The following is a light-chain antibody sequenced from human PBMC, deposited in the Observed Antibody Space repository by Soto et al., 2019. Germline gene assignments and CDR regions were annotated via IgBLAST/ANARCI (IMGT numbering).Light chain of an antibody. CDR1: QSISSY. V-gene: IGKV1-39*01. CDR2: AAS. CDR3: QQSYSTPHT. J-gene: IGKJ2*01. Sequence: DIQMTQSPSSLSASVGDRVTITCRASQSISSYLNWYQQKPGKAPKLLIYAASSLQSGVPSRFSGSGSGTDFTLTINSLQPEDFATYYSQQSYSTPHTFGQGTKLEIK.